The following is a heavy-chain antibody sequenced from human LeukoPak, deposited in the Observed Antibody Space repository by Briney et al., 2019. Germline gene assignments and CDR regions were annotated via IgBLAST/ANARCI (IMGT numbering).Heavy chain of an antibody. Sequence: PGGSLRLACAASGFTFSRYCMQWVRHAAGKGPGWLSRICQDGTVANYADSVKGRFTISRDHAKHTVFLQMNSLRVEDTAVYYCIRDFREADYWGQGSLVTVSS. V-gene: IGHV3-74*01. CDR3: IRDFREADY. J-gene: IGHJ4*02. CDR1: GFTFSRYC. D-gene: IGHD3-10*01. CDR2: ICQDGTVA.